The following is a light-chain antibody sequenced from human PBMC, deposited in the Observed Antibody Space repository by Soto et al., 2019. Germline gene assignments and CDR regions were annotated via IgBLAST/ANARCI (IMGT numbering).Light chain of an antibody. V-gene: IGKV3-20*01. CDR3: QQSDSSPLLT. J-gene: IGKJ4*01. Sequence: EIVLTQSPGTLSLSPGERAALSCRASRTVSANYLAWYQQKPGQAPRLLIYGVSSRAAGVPDRFSASGSGTDFTLTISRLEPGDFAVYYCQQSDSSPLLTFGGGSRVEIK. CDR2: GVS. CDR1: RTVSANY.